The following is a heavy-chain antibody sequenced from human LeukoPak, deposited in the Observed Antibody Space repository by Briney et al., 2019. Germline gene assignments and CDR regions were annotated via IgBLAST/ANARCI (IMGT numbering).Heavy chain of an antibody. J-gene: IGHJ5*02. V-gene: IGHV3-13*01. CDR1: GFTFSSYD. CDR2: IGTAGDT. CDR3: TKDKRLNYDSSVFGP. Sequence: GGSLRLSCAASGFTFSSYDMHWVRQATGKGLEWVSAIGTAGDTYYPGSVKGRFTISRENAKNSLYLEMESLRTEDTALYYCTKDKRLNYDSSVFGPWGQGTLVTVSS. D-gene: IGHD3-22*01.